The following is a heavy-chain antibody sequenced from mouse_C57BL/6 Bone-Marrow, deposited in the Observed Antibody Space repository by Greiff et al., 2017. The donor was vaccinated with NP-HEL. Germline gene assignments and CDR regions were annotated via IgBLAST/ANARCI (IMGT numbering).Heavy chain of an antibody. CDR2: INPNNGGT. CDR3: ARGYGSSSFAY. CDR1: GYTFTDYY. J-gene: IGHJ3*01. D-gene: IGHD1-1*01. V-gene: IGHV1-26*01. Sequence: VQLQQSGPELVKPGASVKISCKASGYTFTDYYMNWVKQSHGKSLEWIGDINPNNGGTSYNQKFKGKATLTVDKSSSTAYMELRSLTSEDSAVYYCARGYGSSSFAYWGQGTLVTVSA.